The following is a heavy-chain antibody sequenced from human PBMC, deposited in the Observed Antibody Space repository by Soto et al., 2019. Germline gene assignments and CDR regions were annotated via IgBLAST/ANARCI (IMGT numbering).Heavy chain of an antibody. Sequence: GESLKISCKGSGYIFTNYWIGWVRQMPGKGLEWMGIIYPGDSDTKYSPSFQGQVTISADKSITTAYLQWSSLKASDTAMYYCASLSYYDSSGAFDYWGQGTLVTVSS. CDR2: IYPGDSDT. CDR3: ASLSYYDSSGAFDY. D-gene: IGHD3-22*01. V-gene: IGHV5-51*01. J-gene: IGHJ4*02. CDR1: GYIFTNYW.